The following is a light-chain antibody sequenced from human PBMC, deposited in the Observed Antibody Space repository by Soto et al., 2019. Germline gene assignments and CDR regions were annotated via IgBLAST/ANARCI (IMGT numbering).Light chain of an antibody. CDR3: AAWDDSLSGYV. Sequence: QAVVTQPPSASGTPGQRVTISCSGSSSNIGSNYVYWYQQLPGTAPKLLIYRNNQRPSGVPDRFSGSKSGTSASLAISGLRSKDEADYYCAAWDDSLSGYVFGTGTKLTVL. J-gene: IGLJ1*01. V-gene: IGLV1-47*01. CDR1: SSNIGSNY. CDR2: RNN.